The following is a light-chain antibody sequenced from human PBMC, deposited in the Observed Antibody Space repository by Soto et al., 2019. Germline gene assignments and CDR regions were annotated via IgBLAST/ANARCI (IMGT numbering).Light chain of an antibody. J-gene: IGLJ2*01. CDR2: GNN. Sequence: QSVLTQPPSVSGAPGQTVTISCTGSSSDIGAGNDVHWYLQVPGTAPKLLIHGNNRRPSGVPDRFSGSSSGNTATLTISGTQAMDEADYYCQAWDSSTVFGGGTKLTVL. CDR3: QAWDSSTV. CDR1: SSDIGAGND. V-gene: IGLV1-40*01.